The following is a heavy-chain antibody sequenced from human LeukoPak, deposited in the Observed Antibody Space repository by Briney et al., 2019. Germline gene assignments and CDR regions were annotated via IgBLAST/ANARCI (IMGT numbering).Heavy chain of an antibody. D-gene: IGHD6-13*01. CDR2: IHDGGSPI. V-gene: IGHV3-48*01. CDR1: GFTFSSYS. J-gene: IGHJ5*02. Sequence: PGGSLRLSCAASGFTFSSYSMTWVRQAPGKGLEWISYIHDGGSPIYYADSVKGRFPVSRDNAKNSLYLQMNSLRAEDTAVYYCARGGSSWFYHWGQGALVTVSS. CDR3: ARGGSSWFYH.